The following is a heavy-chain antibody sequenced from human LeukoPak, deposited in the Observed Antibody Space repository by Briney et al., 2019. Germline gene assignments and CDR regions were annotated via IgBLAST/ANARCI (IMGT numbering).Heavy chain of an antibody. Sequence: GGSLRLSCAASGFTFSSYSMNWVRQAPGKGLEWVSSISSSSSYIYYADSVKGRFTISRDNAKNSLYLQMNSLRAEDTAVYYCARPPGVGYCSSTSCHTPTGPYFDYWGQGTLVTVSS. CDR1: GFTFSSYS. CDR2: ISSSSSYI. D-gene: IGHD2-2*02. J-gene: IGHJ4*02. CDR3: ARPPGVGYCSSTSCHTPTGPYFDY. V-gene: IGHV3-21*01.